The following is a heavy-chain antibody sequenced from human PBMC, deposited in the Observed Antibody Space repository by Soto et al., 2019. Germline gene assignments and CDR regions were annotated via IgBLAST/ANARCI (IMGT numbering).Heavy chain of an antibody. CDR1: GYTFTSYG. D-gene: IGHD3-22*01. J-gene: IGHJ4*02. V-gene: IGHV1-18*01. CDR2: ISAYNGNT. CDR3: ARVDSSGSYFDY. Sequence: ASVKVSCKASGYTFTSYGISWVRQAPGQGLEWMGWISAYNGNTNYAQKLQGRVTMTTDTSTSTAYMELRSLRSDDTAMYYCARVDSSGSYFDYWGQGTLVTVSS.